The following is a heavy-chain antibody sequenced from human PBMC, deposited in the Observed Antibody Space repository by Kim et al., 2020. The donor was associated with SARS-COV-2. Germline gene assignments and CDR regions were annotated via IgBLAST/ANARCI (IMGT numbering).Heavy chain of an antibody. J-gene: IGHJ3*02. CDR3: ARGGTTVTTLAFDI. CDR2: IYYGGST. V-gene: IGHV4-59*01. CDR1: GGSINSGY. Sequence: SETLSLTCTVSGGSINSGYWTWIRRPPGKGLEWIGYIYYGGSTNHNPSLKSRVSMSVDMSRNQFSLKLTSVTAADTAVYYCARGGTTVTTLAFDIWGRGTMVTVSS. D-gene: IGHD4-17*01.